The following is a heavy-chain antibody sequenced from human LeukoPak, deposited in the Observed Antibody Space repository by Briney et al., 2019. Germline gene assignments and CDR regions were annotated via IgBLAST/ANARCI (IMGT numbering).Heavy chain of an antibody. V-gene: IGHV3-48*04. D-gene: IGHD3-9*01. CDR2: ISSSGSTI. J-gene: IGHJ4*02. CDR3: ARESDILTGYYQGYFDY. Sequence: TGGSLRLSCAASGFTFSSYSMKWVRQAPGKGLEWVSYISSSGSTIYYADSVKGRFTISRDNAKNSLYLQMNSLRAEDTAVYYCARESDILTGYYQGYFDYWGQGTLVTVSS. CDR1: GFTFSSYS.